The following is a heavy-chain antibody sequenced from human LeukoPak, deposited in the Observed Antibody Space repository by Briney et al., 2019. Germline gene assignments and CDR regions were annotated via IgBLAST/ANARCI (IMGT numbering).Heavy chain of an antibody. D-gene: IGHD3-3*01. V-gene: IGHV4-38-2*02. CDR2: IYHSGST. J-gene: IGHJ4*02. Sequence: PSETLSLTCTVSGYSISSGYYWGWIRQPPGKGLEWIGSIYHSGSTYYNPSLKSRVTISVDTSKNQFSLKLSSVTAADTAVYYCARGSYIISSGYYRPFDNWGQGIRVIVSS. CDR3: ARGSYIISSGYYRPFDN. CDR1: GYSISSGYY.